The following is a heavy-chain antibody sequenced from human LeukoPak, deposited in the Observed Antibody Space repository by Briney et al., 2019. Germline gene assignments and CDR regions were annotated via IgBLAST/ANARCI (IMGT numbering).Heavy chain of an antibody. Sequence: GSLRLSCAASGFPFSTYWMHWVRQAPGKGLEWVSSISSSSSYIYYADSVKGRFTISRDNAKNSLYLQMNSLRAEDTAVYYCARRAGAYSHPYDYWGQGTLVTVSS. D-gene: IGHD4/OR15-4a*01. CDR2: ISSSSSYI. CDR3: ARRAGAYSHPYDY. V-gene: IGHV3-21*01. J-gene: IGHJ4*02. CDR1: GFPFSTYW.